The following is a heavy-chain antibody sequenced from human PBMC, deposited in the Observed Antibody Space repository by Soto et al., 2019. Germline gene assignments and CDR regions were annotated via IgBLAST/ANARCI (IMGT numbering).Heavy chain of an antibody. V-gene: IGHV1-3*05. J-gene: IGHJ4*02. CDR3: ARDFNYGSGDY. CDR1: GYTFISYA. Sequence: QVQLVQSXAXEKKPGXXVKVSCKASGYTFISYAMYWVRQAPGQRLEWMGWINAGNGNTKYSQKFQGRVTITRDTSASTAYMELSSLRSEDTAVYYCARDFNYGSGDYWGQGTLVTVSS. CDR2: INAGNGNT. D-gene: IGHD3-10*01.